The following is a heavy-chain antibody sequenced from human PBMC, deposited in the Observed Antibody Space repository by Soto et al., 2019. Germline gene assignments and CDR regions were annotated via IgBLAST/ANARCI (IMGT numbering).Heavy chain of an antibody. CDR1: GFTFSSYA. Sequence: QVQLVESGGGVVQPGGSLRLSCAASGFTFSSYAMHWVRQAPGKGLEWVADMSYDGSNKYYADSVKGRFTISRDNSKNTLYLQMNSLRAEDTAVYYCARDWFLGALTSYYYVMDVWGQGTTGTVSS. CDR2: MSYDGSNK. V-gene: IGHV3-30-3*01. J-gene: IGHJ6*02. CDR3: ARDWFLGALTSYYYVMDV. D-gene: IGHD3-10*01.